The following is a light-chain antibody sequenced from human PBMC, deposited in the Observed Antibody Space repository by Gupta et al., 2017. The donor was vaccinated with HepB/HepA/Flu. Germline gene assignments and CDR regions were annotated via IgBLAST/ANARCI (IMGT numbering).Light chain of an antibody. CDR1: SSDVGSYNR. J-gene: IGLJ1*01. V-gene: IGLV2-18*02. Sequence: VTISCTGTSSDVGSYNRVSWYQQPPGTAHKLMLYEVSNRPSGVPDRFSGSKSGNTASLTISGLQEEGVADYYCSSYTSSITLVFGTGTKVTVL. CDR3: SSYTSSITLV. CDR2: EVS.